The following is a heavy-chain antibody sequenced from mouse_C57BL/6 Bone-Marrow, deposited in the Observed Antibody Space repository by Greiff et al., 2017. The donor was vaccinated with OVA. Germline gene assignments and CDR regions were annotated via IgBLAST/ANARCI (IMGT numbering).Heavy chain of an antibody. CDR2: IYPGSGST. D-gene: IGHD2-2*01. Sequence: QVQLQQPGAELVKPGASVKMSCKASGYTFTSYWITWVKQRPGQGLEWIGDIYPGSGSTNYHEKFKSKVTLTVDTSSSTAYMQLSSLTSEDSAVYYCARGMVTTVDYWGQGTTLTVSS. CDR1: GYTFTSYW. CDR3: ARGMVTTVDY. V-gene: IGHV1-55*01. J-gene: IGHJ2*01.